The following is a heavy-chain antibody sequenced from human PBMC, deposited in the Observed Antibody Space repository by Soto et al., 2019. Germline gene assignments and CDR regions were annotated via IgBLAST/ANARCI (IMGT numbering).Heavy chain of an antibody. CDR1: GYIFTGYY. J-gene: IGHJ4*02. Sequence: QVQLVQSGAEVKKPGASVKVSCKASGYIFTGYYMHWVRQAPGQGLEWMGWINPNSGDTNYAQKLQGWFTMTRDTSISTGYMELSRLTFDDTAVYYGARGARIAVAGNPFLDYWGQGTLVTVSS. V-gene: IGHV1-2*04. CDR2: INPNSGDT. D-gene: IGHD6-19*01. CDR3: ARGARIAVAGNPFLDY.